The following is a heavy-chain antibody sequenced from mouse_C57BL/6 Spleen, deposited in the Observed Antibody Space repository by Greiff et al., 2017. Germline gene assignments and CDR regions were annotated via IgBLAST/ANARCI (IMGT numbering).Heavy chain of an antibody. CDR2: IYPGSGST. Sequence: QVQLQQPGAELVKPGASVKMSCKASGYTFTSYWITWVKQRPGQGLEWIGDIYPGSGSTNYNEKFKSKATLTVDTSSSTAYMQLSSLTSEDSAVYYCAREEGTPYYFDYWGQGTTLTVSS. J-gene: IGHJ2*01. V-gene: IGHV1-55*01. CDR1: GYTFTSYW. CDR3: AREEGTPYYFDY.